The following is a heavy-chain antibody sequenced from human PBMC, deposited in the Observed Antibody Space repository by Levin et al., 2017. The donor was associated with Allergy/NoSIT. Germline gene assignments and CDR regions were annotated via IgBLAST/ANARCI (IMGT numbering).Heavy chain of an antibody. V-gene: IGHV4-61*01. CDR3: ARRELGYCTGGVCYSYFDY. D-gene: IGHD2-8*02. CDR1: GGSVSSGSYY. CDR2: IYYSGST. Sequence: SETLSLTCTVSGGSVSSGSYYWSWIRQPPGKGLEWIGYIYYSGSTNYNPSLKSRVTISVDTSKNQFSLKLSSVTAADTAVYYCARRELGYCTGGVCYSYFDYWGQGTLVTVSS. J-gene: IGHJ4*02.